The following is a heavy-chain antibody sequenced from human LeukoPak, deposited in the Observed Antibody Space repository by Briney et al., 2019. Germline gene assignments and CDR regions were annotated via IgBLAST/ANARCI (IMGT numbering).Heavy chain of an antibody. Sequence: SVKVSCKASGGTFSSYAISWVRQAPGQGLEWMGRIIPIFGTANYAQKFQGRVTITTDESTSTAYMELSGLRSEDTAVYYCAGSGYYYYFDYWGQGTLVTVSS. CDR1: GGTFSSYA. D-gene: IGHD3-22*01. CDR3: AGSGYYYYFDY. V-gene: IGHV1-69*05. CDR2: IIPIFGTA. J-gene: IGHJ4*02.